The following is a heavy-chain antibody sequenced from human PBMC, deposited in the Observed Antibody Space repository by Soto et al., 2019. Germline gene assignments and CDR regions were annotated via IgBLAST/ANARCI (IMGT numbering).Heavy chain of an antibody. J-gene: IGHJ4*02. V-gene: IGHV3-30-3*01. CDR3: ARAYDSSMNYFDY. CDR1: GFTFSSFA. Sequence: QVQLVESGGGVVQPGRSLRLSCAASGFTFSSFAIHWVRQAPGKGLEWVSRISYDGSNKYYADSVKGRFTISRDNSKNTLYLQMNSLRAEDTAVYYCARAYDSSMNYFDYWGQRTLVTVSS. D-gene: IGHD3-22*01. CDR2: ISYDGSNK.